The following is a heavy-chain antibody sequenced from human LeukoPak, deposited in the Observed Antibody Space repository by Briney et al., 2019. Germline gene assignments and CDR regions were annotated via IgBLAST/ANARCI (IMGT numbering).Heavy chain of an antibody. Sequence: GGSLRLSCAASGFTFSSYRMNWVRQAPGKGLEWVSSIRTSSDYMYYADSLKGRFTIARDNAKNSLYLQTNSLRAEDTAVYYCARDFWASAGGCYFDNWGQGTLVTVSS. CDR1: GFTFSSYR. J-gene: IGHJ4*02. V-gene: IGHV3-21*01. CDR2: IRTSSDYM. CDR3: ARDFWASAGGCYFDN. D-gene: IGHD3-3*01.